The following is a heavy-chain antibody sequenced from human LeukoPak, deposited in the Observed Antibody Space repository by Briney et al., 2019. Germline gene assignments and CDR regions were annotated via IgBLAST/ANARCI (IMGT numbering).Heavy chain of an antibody. CDR3: ARRVSSSGFDAFDV. CDR1: GYSFATYW. J-gene: IGHJ3*01. D-gene: IGHD5-12*01. CDR2: NYPGDSDT. Sequence: GESLKISCKGSGYSFATYWIGWVRQMPGKGLEWMGINYPGDSDTTYSPSFQGQVTMSADKSISTAYLQWSSLKASDTAMYYCARRVSSSGFDAFDVWGQGKMVTVSS. V-gene: IGHV5-51*01.